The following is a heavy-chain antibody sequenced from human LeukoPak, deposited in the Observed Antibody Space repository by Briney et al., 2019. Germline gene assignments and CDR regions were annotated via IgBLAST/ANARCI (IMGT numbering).Heavy chain of an antibody. CDR1: GGSISSGDYY. Sequence: SETLSLTCTVSGGSISSGDYYWSWIRQPPGKGLEWIGYIYYSGSTYYNPSLKSRVTISVDTSKNQLPLKLSSVTAADTAVYYCARDRGGATWFDYWGQRTLVTVST. V-gene: IGHV4-30-4*08. CDR3: ARDRGGATWFDY. CDR2: IYYSGST. D-gene: IGHD1-26*01. J-gene: IGHJ4*02.